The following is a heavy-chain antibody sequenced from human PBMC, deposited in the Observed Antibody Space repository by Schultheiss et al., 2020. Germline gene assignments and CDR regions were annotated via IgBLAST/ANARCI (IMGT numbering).Heavy chain of an antibody. CDR3: ARARYYYDSSGRGGQYYFDY. Sequence: ASVKVSCKASGYTFTSYDINWVRQATGQGLEWMGWMNPNSGNTGYAQKFQGRVTMTRNTSISTAYMELSSLRSEDTAVYYCARARYYYDSSGRGGQYYFDYWGQGTLVNV. D-gene: IGHD3-22*01. CDR2: MNPNSGNT. CDR1: GYTFTSYD. V-gene: IGHV1-8*01. J-gene: IGHJ4*02.